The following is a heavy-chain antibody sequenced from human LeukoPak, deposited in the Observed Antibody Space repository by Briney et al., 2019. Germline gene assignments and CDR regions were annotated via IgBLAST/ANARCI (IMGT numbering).Heavy chain of an antibody. CDR2: IKSDGTGI. Sequence: GGSLTLSCTTSGFTFSNYWMYWVRQAPGKGLVWVSRIKSDGTGITYTDSVEGRFTISRDNAKNTLYLQMNSLRGEDTAMYYCVKEGFDPWGQGTLVTVSS. CDR1: GFTFSNYW. CDR3: VKEGFDP. V-gene: IGHV3-74*01. J-gene: IGHJ5*02.